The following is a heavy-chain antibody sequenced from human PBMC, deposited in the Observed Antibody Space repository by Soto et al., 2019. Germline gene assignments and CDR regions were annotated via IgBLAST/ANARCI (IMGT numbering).Heavy chain of an antibody. CDR2: IYYSGST. Sequence: SETLSLTCTVSGGSISSYYWSWIRQPPGKGLEWIGYIYYSGSTNYNPSLKSRVTISVDTSKNQFSLKLSSVTAADTAVYYCASISRRDGYNFDYWGQGTLVTVSS. J-gene: IGHJ4*02. D-gene: IGHD5-12*01. CDR1: GGSISSYY. CDR3: ASISRRDGYNFDY. V-gene: IGHV4-59*01.